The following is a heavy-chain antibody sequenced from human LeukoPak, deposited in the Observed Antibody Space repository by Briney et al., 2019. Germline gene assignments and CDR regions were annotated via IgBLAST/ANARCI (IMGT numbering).Heavy chain of an antibody. CDR3: ARAEYYYGSGSSYGMDV. CDR1: GYTFTSYG. J-gene: IGHJ6*02. CDR2: ISAYNGNT. D-gene: IGHD3-10*01. V-gene: IGHV1-18*01. Sequence: ASVKVSCKASGYTFTSYGISWVRQAPGQGLEWMGWISAYNGNTNYAQKLQGRVTMTTDTSTSTAYMELRSLRSDDTAVYYCARAEYYYGSGSSYGMDVWGQGTTVTVSS.